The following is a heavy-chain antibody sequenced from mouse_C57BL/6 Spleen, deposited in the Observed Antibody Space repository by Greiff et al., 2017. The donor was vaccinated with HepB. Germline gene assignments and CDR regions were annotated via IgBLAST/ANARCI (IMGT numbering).Heavy chain of an antibody. CDR1: GYSFTGYY. D-gene: IGHD1-1*01. V-gene: IGHV1-31*01. CDR3: ARDYGSSPLYAMDY. Sequence: EVQLHQSGPELVKPGASVKISCKASGYSFTGYYMHWVKQSHGNILDWIGYIYPYNGVSSYNQKFKGKATLTVDKSSSTAYMELRSLTSEDSAVYYCARDYGSSPLYAMDYWGQGTSVTVSS. CDR2: IYPYNGVS. J-gene: IGHJ4*01.